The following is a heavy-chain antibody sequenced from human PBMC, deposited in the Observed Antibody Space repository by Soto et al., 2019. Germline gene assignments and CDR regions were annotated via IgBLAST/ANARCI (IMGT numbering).Heavy chain of an antibody. CDR1: GGSFSGYY. J-gene: IGHJ4*02. CDR3: ARGRYRNKYCSSTSCYYIFDY. Sequence: SETLSLTCAVYGGSFSGYYWSWIRQPPGKGLEWIGEINHSGSTNYNPSLKSRVTISVDTSKNQFSLKLSSVTAADTAVYYCARGRYRNKYCSSTSCYYIFDYWGQGTLVTVSS. V-gene: IGHV4-34*01. CDR2: INHSGST. D-gene: IGHD2-2*01.